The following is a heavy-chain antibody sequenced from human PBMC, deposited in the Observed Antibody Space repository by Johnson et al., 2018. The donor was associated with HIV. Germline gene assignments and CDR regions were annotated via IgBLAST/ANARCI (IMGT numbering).Heavy chain of an antibody. Sequence: EVQLVESGGGLVQSGGSLRLSCAASGITFSGSWMSWVRQAPGKGLEWVSVIYSGGSTYYADSVKGRFTISRDNSKNTLYLQINSLIAEDTAVYYCAKDNIVVLSRDAFDIWGQGTMVTVSS. V-gene: IGHV3-66*01. CDR2: IYSGGST. CDR1: GITFSGSW. J-gene: IGHJ3*02. D-gene: IGHD2-15*01. CDR3: AKDNIVVLSRDAFDI.